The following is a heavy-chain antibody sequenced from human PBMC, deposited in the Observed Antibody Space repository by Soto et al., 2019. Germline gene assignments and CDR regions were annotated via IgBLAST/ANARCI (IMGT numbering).Heavy chain of an antibody. CDR2: ISSSSSTI. J-gene: IGHJ3*02. CDR1: GFTFSSYS. D-gene: IGHD6-6*01. V-gene: IGHV3-48*01. Sequence: PGGSLRLSCAASGFTFSSYSMNWVRQAPGKGLEWVSYISSSSSTIYYADSVKGRFTISRDNAKNSLYLQMNSLRAEDTAVYYCARGGYSSSSVGPDAFDIWGQGTMVTVSS. CDR3: ARGGYSSSSVGPDAFDI.